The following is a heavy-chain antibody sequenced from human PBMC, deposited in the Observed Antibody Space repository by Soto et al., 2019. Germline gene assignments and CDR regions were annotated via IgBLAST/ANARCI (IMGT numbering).Heavy chain of an antibody. CDR3: ASSSWAYYYYGMDV. Sequence: QVQLQESGPGLVKPSGTLSLTCAVSGGSISSSNWWSWVRQPPGKGLEWIGEINHSGSTNYNPSLKSRVTISVDTSKNQFSLKLSSVTAADTAVYYCASSSWAYYYYGMDVWGQGTTVTVSS. CDR1: GGSISSSNW. V-gene: IGHV4-4*02. D-gene: IGHD6-13*01. J-gene: IGHJ6*02. CDR2: INHSGST.